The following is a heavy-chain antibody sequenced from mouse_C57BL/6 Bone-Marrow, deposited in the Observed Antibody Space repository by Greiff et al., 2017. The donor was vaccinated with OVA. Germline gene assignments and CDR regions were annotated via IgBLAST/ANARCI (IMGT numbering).Heavy chain of an antibody. CDR3: AGGEVWLQRDWYFDV. V-gene: IGHV5-17*01. J-gene: IGHJ1*03. D-gene: IGHD2-2*01. CDR1: GFTFSDYG. Sequence: EVKLVESGGGLVKPGGSLKLSCAASGFTFSDYGMHWVRQAPEKGLEWVAYISSGGSTIYYADKVKGRSTISRDNAKNTMFLQMTSLRSEDTAMCYSAGGEVWLQRDWYFDVWGTGTTVTVSS. CDR2: ISSGGSTI.